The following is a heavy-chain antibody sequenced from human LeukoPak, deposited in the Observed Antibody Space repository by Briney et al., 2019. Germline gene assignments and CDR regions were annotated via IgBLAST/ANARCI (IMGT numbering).Heavy chain of an antibody. D-gene: IGHD3-9*01. CDR2: IDHSGST. V-gene: IGHV4-38-2*02. CDR1: GYSISSGYY. J-gene: IGHJ4*02. CDR3: TGFRVRLALFDY. Sequence: SETLSLTCTVSGYSISSGYYGGWIRQPPGKGLEWTGSIDHSGSTYYNPSLKSRVTISVDTSKNQFSLKLSSVTAADTAVYYCTGFRVRLALFDYWGQGTLVTVSS.